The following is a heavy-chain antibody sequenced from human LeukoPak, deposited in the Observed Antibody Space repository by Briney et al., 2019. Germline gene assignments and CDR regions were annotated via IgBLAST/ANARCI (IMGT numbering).Heavy chain of an antibody. CDR1: GFTFSSYT. V-gene: IGHV3-23*01. D-gene: IGHD6-19*01. CDR2: ISGSGATT. J-gene: IGHJ4*02. CDR3: ANSVAGTRTFDY. Sequence: GGSLRLSCAASGFTFSSYTMTWVRQAPGKGLEWVSAISGSGATTYYADSVRGRFTISRDNSRNTLYLQTNSLRAEDTALYYCANSVAGTRTFDYWGQGTLVTVSS.